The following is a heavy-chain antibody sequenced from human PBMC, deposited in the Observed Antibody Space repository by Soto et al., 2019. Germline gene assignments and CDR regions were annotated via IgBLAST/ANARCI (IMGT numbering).Heavy chain of an antibody. Sequence: GGSLRLSCAASGFTFSNAWMNWARQAPGKGLEWVGRIKSKTDGGTTDYAAPVKGRFTISRDDSENTLCLLMNSLKTEDTAEYYCTTEKSGSLDNWGRGTLVTVSS. CDR2: IKSKTDGGTT. D-gene: IGHD1-26*01. J-gene: IGHJ4*02. CDR1: GFTFSNAW. CDR3: TTEKSGSLDN. V-gene: IGHV3-15*07.